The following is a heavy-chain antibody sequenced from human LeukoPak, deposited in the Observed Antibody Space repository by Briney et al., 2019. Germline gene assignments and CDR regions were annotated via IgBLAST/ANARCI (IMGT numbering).Heavy chain of an antibody. J-gene: IGHJ3*02. Sequence: ASVKVSCKASGYTFTSYGISWVRQAPGQGLEWMGWISAYNGNTNYAQKLQGRVTMTTDTSTSTAYMELRSLRSDDTAAYYCARDNSGSYSDAFDIWGQGTMVTVSS. CDR1: GYTFTSYG. V-gene: IGHV1-18*01. D-gene: IGHD1-26*01. CDR2: ISAYNGNT. CDR3: ARDNSGSYSDAFDI.